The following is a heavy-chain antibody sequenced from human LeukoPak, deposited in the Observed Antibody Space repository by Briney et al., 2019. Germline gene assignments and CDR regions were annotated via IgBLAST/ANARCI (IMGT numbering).Heavy chain of an antibody. V-gene: IGHV3-43*02. CDR3: AKDTVTMLRGVISYYYHGMDV. J-gene: IGHJ6*02. CDR1: GFTFHDYA. CDR2: ITGDGGTR. Sequence: PGGSLRLSCGASGFTFHDYAMHWVRQAPGKGLEWVSLITGDGGTRHYADSVKGRFTISKDNSKKSLYLQMNSLRAEDTALYYCAKDTVTMLRGVISYYYHGMDVWGQGTTVTVSS. D-gene: IGHD3-10*01.